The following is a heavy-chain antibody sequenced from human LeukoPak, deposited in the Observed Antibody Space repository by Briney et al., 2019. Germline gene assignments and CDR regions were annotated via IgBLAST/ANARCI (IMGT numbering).Heavy chain of an antibody. D-gene: IGHD4-17*01. CDR1: GFTFGSYS. CDR3: ARGPFYGDYVGGAFDI. CDR2: ISSSSTI. Sequence: TGGSLRLSCAASGFTFGSYSMNWVRQAPGKGLEWVSYISSSSTIYYADSVKGQFTISRDNAKNSLYLQMNSLRAEDTAVYYCARGPFYGDYVGGAFDIWGQGTMVTVSS. V-gene: IGHV3-48*01. J-gene: IGHJ3*02.